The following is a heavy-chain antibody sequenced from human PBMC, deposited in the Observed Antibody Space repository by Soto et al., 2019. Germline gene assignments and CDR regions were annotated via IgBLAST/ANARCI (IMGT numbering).Heavy chain of an antibody. CDR2: INAGNGNT. CDR1: GYTFTSYA. Sequence: ASVKVSCKASGYTFTSYAMHWVRQAPGQRLEWMGWINAGNGNTKYSQKFQGRVTITRDTSASTAYMELSSLRSEDTAVYYCATAPRYCSGGSCYPIPFYFDYWGQGTLVTVSS. D-gene: IGHD2-15*01. CDR3: ATAPRYCSGGSCYPIPFYFDY. V-gene: IGHV1-3*01. J-gene: IGHJ4*02.